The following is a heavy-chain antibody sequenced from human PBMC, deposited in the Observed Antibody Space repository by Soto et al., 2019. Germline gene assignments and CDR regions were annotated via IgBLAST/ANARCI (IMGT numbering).Heavy chain of an antibody. CDR3: ARDKDSSSWYHTRDYGMDV. J-gene: IGHJ6*02. Sequence: PSETLSLTCTVSGGSVSRGGYYWSWIRQHPGKGLEWIGYIYYSGSTYYNPSLKSRVTISVDTSKNQFSLKLSSVTAADTAVYYCARDKDSSSWYHTRDYGMDVWGQGTTVTVSS. V-gene: IGHV4-31*03. D-gene: IGHD6-13*01. CDR2: IYYSGST. CDR1: GGSVSRGGYY.